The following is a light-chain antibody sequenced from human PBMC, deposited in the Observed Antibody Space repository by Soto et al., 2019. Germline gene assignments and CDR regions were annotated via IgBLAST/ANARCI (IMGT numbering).Light chain of an antibody. J-gene: IGLJ2*01. CDR1: SSDVGGYNY. CDR2: EVS. Sequence: QSALTQPASVSGSPGQSITISCTGTSSDVGGYNYVSWYQHHPGNAPKLMIYEVSSRPSGVSNRFFGSKSGNTASLTISGLQTEDEADYFCSSYRTKSSVVFGGGTKLTVL. CDR3: SSYRTKSSVV. V-gene: IGLV2-14*01.